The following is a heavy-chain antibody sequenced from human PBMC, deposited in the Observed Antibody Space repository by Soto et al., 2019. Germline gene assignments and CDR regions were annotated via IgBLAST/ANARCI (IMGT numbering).Heavy chain of an antibody. CDR3: YRGEHNYGLRGDY. CDR1: GFTFSSYA. J-gene: IGHJ4*02. CDR2: ISGSREST. D-gene: IGHD3-16*01. Sequence: EVQLLESGGGLVQPGGSLRLSCAASGFTFSSYAMNWVRQAPGKGLEWVSGISGSRESTNYADSVKGRFTIYRDNSKNTLYLQMNSLRAEDTAVYYCYRGEHNYGLRGDYWGQGTLVTVSS. V-gene: IGHV3-23*01.